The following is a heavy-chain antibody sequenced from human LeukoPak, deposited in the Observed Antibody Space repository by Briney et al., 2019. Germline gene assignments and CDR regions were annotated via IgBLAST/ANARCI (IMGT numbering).Heavy chain of an antibody. D-gene: IGHD6-25*01. J-gene: IGHJ5*02. Sequence: GGSLRLSCAASGFTFSSYGMHWVRQAPGKGLEWVAVISYDGSNKYHADSVKGRFTISRDNSKNTLYLQMNSLRAEDTAVYYCAKEPAQRDPWFDPRGQGTLVTVSS. CDR3: AKEPAQRDPWFDP. V-gene: IGHV3-30*18. CDR2: ISYDGSNK. CDR1: GFTFSSYG.